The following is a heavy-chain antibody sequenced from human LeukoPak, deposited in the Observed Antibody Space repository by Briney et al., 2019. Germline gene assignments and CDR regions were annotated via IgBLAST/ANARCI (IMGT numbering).Heavy chain of an antibody. CDR3: ARAEAGTNWFDP. V-gene: IGHV4-39*07. CDR1: GGSLSGSGYY. D-gene: IGHD6-19*01. Sequence: SETLSLTCIVSGGSLSGSGYYWGWIRQPPGKGLEWIGSIHYSGSTYYNPSLKSRVTISVDTSKNQFSLRLSSVTAADTAVYYCARAEAGTNWFDPWGQGTLVTVSS. CDR2: IHYSGST. J-gene: IGHJ5*02.